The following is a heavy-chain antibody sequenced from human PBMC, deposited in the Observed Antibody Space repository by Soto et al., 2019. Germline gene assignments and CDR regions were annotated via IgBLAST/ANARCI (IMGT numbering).Heavy chain of an antibody. D-gene: IGHD2-8*01. CDR1: GFSGSDNY. Sequence: EVQVVESGGGLVQPGGSLRLSCAASGFSGSDNYMAWVRRAPGKGLEWISAIYSGGNTYYADSVKGRFTISRDDSKNTLYLQMNSLRAEDTSIYYCVREGTYGRRYYDDWGQGTLVTVSS. V-gene: IGHV3-66*01. CDR2: IYSGGNT. J-gene: IGHJ4*02. CDR3: VREGTYGRRYYDD.